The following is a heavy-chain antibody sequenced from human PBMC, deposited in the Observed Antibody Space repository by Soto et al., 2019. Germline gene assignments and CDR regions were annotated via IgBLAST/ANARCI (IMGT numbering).Heavy chain of an antibody. V-gene: IGHV4-39*01. CDR3: ARLGRNYDSSGYYIIGAFDI. CDR2: IYYSGST. Sequence: SETLSLTCTVSGGSISSSSYYWGWIRQPPGKGLEWIGSIYYSGSTYYNPSLKSRVTISVDTSKNQFSLELSSVTAADTAVYYCARLGRNYDSSGYYIIGAFDIWGQGTMVTVSS. J-gene: IGHJ3*02. CDR1: GGSISSSSYY. D-gene: IGHD3-22*01.